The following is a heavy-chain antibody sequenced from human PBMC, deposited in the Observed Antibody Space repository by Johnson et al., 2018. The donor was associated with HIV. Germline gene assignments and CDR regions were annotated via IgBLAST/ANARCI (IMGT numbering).Heavy chain of an antibody. CDR3: ARGGRYRFLEWSISDAFDI. CDR1: GFNFSNYG. V-gene: IGHV3-33*03. Sequence: QVQLVESGGGVVQPGRSLRLSCAASGFNFSNYGMYWVRQAPGKGLEWVAVIRYDGSNKYYVDSVKGRFTISRANAKNSLYLQMSSLGAEDTAVYYCARGGRYRFLEWSISDAFDIWGQGTMVTVSS. D-gene: IGHD3-3*01. CDR2: IRYDGSNK. J-gene: IGHJ3*02.